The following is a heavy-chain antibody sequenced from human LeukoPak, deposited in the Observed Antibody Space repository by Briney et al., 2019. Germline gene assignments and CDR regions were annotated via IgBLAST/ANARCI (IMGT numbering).Heavy chain of an antibody. Sequence: GASVKVSCKASGYTFTSYYMHWVRQAPGQGLEWMGGIIPIFGTANYAQKFQGRVTITADESTSTAYMELSRLRSDDTAVYYCARSRYSSSWYGLPSEDYYYYMDVWGKGTTVTVSS. J-gene: IGHJ6*03. V-gene: IGHV1-69*13. CDR1: GYTFTSYY. CDR2: IIPIFGTA. D-gene: IGHD6-13*01. CDR3: ARSRYSSSWYGLPSEDYYYYMDV.